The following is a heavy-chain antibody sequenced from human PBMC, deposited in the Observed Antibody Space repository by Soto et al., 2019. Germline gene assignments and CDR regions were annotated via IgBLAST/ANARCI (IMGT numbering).Heavy chain of an antibody. Sequence: QVQLQESGAGLVKPSQTLSLTCAVSGGSISGGGYYWSWIRQHPGKGLEWIGYIYYSGSTYYNPSLKSRVTISVDTSKNQFSLRLSFVTAADTAVYYCARDNFLYDSSGYFHDAFDIWGQGTMVTVSS. D-gene: IGHD3-22*01. V-gene: IGHV4-31*11. CDR1: GGSISGGGYY. CDR2: IYYSGST. CDR3: ARDNFLYDSSGYFHDAFDI. J-gene: IGHJ3*02.